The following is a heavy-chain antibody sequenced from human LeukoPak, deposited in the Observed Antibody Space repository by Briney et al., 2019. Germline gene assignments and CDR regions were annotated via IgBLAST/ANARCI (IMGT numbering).Heavy chain of an antibody. D-gene: IGHD6-19*01. Sequence: PGRSLRLSCAASGFTFSSYAMHWVRQAPGKGLEWVAVISYDGSNKYYADSVKGRFTISRDNSKNTLYLQMNSLRAEDTAVYYGARDWGIAVAEYYFDYWGQGTLVTVSS. CDR2: ISYDGSNK. CDR3: ARDWGIAVAEYYFDY. CDR1: GFTFSSYA. J-gene: IGHJ4*02. V-gene: IGHV3-30*04.